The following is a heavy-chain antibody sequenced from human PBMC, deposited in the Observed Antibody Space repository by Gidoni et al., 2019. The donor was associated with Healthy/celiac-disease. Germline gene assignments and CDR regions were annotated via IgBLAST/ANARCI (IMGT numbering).Heavy chain of an antibody. V-gene: IGHV3-23*01. CDR1: GFPFRSYA. D-gene: IGHD3-9*01. J-gene: IGHJ4*02. Sequence: EVQLLESGGGLVQPGGSLRLSCAASGFPFRSYAMSWVRQAPGKGLEWVSAISGSGGSTYYADSVKGRFTISRDNSKNTLYLQMNSLRAEDTAVYYCAKDTILTGYGSDYWGQGTLVTVSS. CDR2: ISGSGGST. CDR3: AKDTILTGYGSDY.